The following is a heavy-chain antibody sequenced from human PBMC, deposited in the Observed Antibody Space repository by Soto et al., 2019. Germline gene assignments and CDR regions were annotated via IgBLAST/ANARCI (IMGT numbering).Heavy chain of an antibody. CDR2: ISGGGGNT. Sequence: EVQLLESGGGLVQPGGSLRLSCAASGFTFSNYAMSWDRQTPGKGLEWVSTISGGGGNTYYPDSVKGRFTISRDNSKDTVYLQMNSLRAEDTAIYYCAKERLGRGADYWGQGALVTVTS. V-gene: IGHV3-23*01. J-gene: IGHJ4*02. CDR3: AKERLGRGADY. CDR1: GFTFSNYA.